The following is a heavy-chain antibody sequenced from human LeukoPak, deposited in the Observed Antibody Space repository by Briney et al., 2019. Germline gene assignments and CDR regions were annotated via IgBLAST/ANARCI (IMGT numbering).Heavy chain of an antibody. CDR1: GGSISSYY. Sequence: SETLSLTCTVSGGSISSYYWSWIRQPAGKGLEWIGRIYTSGSTNYNPSLKSRVTMSVDTSKNQFSLKLSSVTAADTAVYYCAREVLLAAAGRWFDSWGQGTLVTVSS. J-gene: IGHJ5*01. D-gene: IGHD6-13*01. CDR3: AREVLLAAAGRWFDS. V-gene: IGHV4-4*07. CDR2: IYTSGST.